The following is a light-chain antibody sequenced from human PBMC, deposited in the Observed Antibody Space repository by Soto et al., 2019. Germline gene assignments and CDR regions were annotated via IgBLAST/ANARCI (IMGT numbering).Light chain of an antibody. CDR1: QGIRND. CDR2: AAS. V-gene: IGKV1-6*01. Sequence: ATQMTQSPSSLSASLGDRVTITCRASQGIRNDLGWYQQKPGKAPKLLIYAASSLQSGVPSRFSGSGSGTDFTLTISSLQPEDFATYYCLQDYNYPRTFGQGTKVDIK. CDR3: LQDYNYPRT. J-gene: IGKJ1*01.